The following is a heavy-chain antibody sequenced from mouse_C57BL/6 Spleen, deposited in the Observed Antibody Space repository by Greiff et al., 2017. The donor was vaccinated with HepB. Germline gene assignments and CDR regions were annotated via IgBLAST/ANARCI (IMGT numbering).Heavy chain of an antibody. CDR1: GYTFTSYW. Sequence: VQLQQSGTVLARPGASVKMSCKTSGYTFTSYWMHWVKQRPGQGLEWIGAIYPGNSDTTYNQKFKGKAKLTAATSASTAYMELSSLTNEDSAVYYCTRTGTAYWGQGTTLTVSS. V-gene: IGHV1-5*01. J-gene: IGHJ2*01. D-gene: IGHD4-1*01. CDR3: TRTGTAY. CDR2: IYPGNSDT.